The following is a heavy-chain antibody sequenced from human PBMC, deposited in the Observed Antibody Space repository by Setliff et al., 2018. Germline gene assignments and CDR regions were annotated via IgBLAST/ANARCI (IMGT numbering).Heavy chain of an antibody. CDR3: ARDQARWLVAAGAFDY. Sequence: PGGSLRLSCVVSGFTFSNHGMNWVRQAPGKGLEWVSTISGGGTNMDYADSVKGRFTISRDNSNSEVFLQMDSLRAEDTAVYYCARDQARWLVAAGAFDYWGLGALVTVSS. D-gene: IGHD5-12*01. J-gene: IGHJ4*02. V-gene: IGHV3-23*01. CDR1: GFTFSNHG. CDR2: ISGGGTNM.